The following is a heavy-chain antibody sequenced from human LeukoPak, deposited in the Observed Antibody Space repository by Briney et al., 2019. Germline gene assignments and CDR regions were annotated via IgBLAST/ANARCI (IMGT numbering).Heavy chain of an antibody. J-gene: IGHJ4*02. V-gene: IGHV4-59*01. Sequence: SVTLSLTCTVSGGSISSYYWSWIRQPPGKGLEWIGYIYYSGSTNYNPSLKSRVTISVDTSKNQFSLKLSSVTAADTAVYYCARGEGFGWLQSFDYWGQGTLVTVSS. D-gene: IGHD5-24*01. CDR2: IYYSGST. CDR1: GGSISSYY. CDR3: ARGEGFGWLQSFDY.